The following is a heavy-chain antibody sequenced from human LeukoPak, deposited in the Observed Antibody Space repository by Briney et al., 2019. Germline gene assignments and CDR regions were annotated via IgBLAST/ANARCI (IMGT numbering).Heavy chain of an antibody. J-gene: IGHJ6*03. CDR3: ATVDTAMVTPYYYYYMDV. CDR1: GFTFSDYY. D-gene: IGHD5-18*01. V-gene: IGHV3-11*04. Sequence: GRSLRLSCAASGFTFSDYYMSWIRQAPGKGLEWVSYISSSGSTIYYADSVKGRFTISRDNAKNSLYLQMNSLRAEDTAVYYCATVDTAMVTPYYYYYMDVWGKGTTVTVSS. CDR2: ISSSGSTI.